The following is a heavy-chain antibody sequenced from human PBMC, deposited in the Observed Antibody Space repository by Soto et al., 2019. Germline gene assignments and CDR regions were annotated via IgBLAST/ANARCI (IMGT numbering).Heavy chain of an antibody. D-gene: IGHD6-19*01. CDR3: FKGVPGIDLAGTDCIRH. Sequence: FVRQAPGKGLEWVAVISYEGSNKYYADSVKGRFTISRDNSKNTLYLQMNSLRAEDTAVYYFFKGVPGIDLAGTDCIRHFGQGTVVT. J-gene: IGHJ1*01. CDR2: ISYEGSNK. V-gene: IGHV3-33*05.